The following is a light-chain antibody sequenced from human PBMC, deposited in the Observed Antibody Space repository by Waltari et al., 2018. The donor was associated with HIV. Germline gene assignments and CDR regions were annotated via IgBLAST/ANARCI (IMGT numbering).Light chain of an antibody. CDR3: QQSYSAPYT. J-gene: IGKJ2*01. Sequence: DIQMTQSPTSLSASVGDRVTISCRAGQTITTSLNWYQQKPGKAPSLLIYTASNLQTGVPPRFSGSGSGIDFTLTISSLQPEDFATYYCQQSYSAPYTFGQGTNL. CDR1: QTITTS. V-gene: IGKV1-39*01. CDR2: TAS.